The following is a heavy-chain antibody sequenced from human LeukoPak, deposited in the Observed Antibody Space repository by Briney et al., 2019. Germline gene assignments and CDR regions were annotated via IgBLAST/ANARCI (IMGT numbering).Heavy chain of an antibody. CDR2: INHSGST. Sequence: SETLSLTCTVSGGSISSYYWSWIRQPPGKGLEWIGEINHSGSTNYNPSLKSRVTISVDTSKNQFSLKLSSVTAADTAVYYCARVKVATITRFCYFDYWGQGTLVTVSS. V-gene: IGHV4-34*01. D-gene: IGHD5-24*01. J-gene: IGHJ4*02. CDR3: ARVKVATITRFCYFDY. CDR1: GGSISSYY.